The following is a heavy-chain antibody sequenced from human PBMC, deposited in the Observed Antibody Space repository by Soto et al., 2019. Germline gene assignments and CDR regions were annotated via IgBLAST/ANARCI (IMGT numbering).Heavy chain of an antibody. CDR2: INHDGSKT. CDR3: VREPWGFSGTWYDY. Sequence: LRLSCAASKFSFSSYWMHWVRQVPGKGPAWVSRINHDGSKTEYADSVKGRFTISRDNTKNTLYLQMNSLRVEDTAMYYCVREPWGFSGTWYDYWGQGTLVTVSS. CDR1: KFSFSSYW. V-gene: IGHV3-74*01. D-gene: IGHD6-13*01. J-gene: IGHJ4*02.